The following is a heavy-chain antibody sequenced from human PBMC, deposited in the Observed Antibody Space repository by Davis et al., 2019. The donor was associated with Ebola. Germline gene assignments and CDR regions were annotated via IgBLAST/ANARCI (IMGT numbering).Heavy chain of an antibody. CDR3: AKDITVGYYDDAFDI. CDR1: GFTFDDYA. Sequence: LSLTCAASGFTFDDYAMHWVRQAPGKGLEWVSGISWNSGSIGYADSVKGRFTISRDNAKNSLYLQMNSLRAEDTALYYCAKDITVGYYDDAFDIWGQGTMVTVSS. D-gene: IGHD3-3*01. V-gene: IGHV3-9*01. CDR2: ISWNSGSI. J-gene: IGHJ3*02.